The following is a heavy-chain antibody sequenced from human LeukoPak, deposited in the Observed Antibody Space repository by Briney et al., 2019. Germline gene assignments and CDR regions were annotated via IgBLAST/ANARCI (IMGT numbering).Heavy chain of an antibody. CDR1: GYTFTGYY. V-gene: IGHV1-2*04. CDR3: ARDLGELLWFGDLRAGYAFDI. D-gene: IGHD3-10*01. Sequence: GASVKVSCNASGYTFTGYYMHWVRQAPGQGLEWMGWINPNSGGTNYAQKFQGWVTMTRETSISTAYMELSRLRSDDTAVYYCARDLGELLWFGDLRAGYAFDIWGQGTMVTVSS. J-gene: IGHJ3*02. CDR2: INPNSGGT.